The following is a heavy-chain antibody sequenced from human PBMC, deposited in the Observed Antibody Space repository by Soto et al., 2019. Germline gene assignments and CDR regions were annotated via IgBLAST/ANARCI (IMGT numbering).Heavy chain of an antibody. D-gene: IGHD2-15*01. CDR1: GYTFTSYG. CDR3: ARDFCSGGSCYSNFDY. CDR2: ISAYNGNT. J-gene: IGHJ4*02. Sequence: QVPLVQSGAEVKKPGASVKVSCKASGYTFTSYGISWVRQAPGPGLEWMGWISAYNGNTNYAQKLQGRVTMTTDTSTSTAYMELRSLRSDDTAVYYCARDFCSGGSCYSNFDYWGQGTLVTVSS. V-gene: IGHV1-18*01.